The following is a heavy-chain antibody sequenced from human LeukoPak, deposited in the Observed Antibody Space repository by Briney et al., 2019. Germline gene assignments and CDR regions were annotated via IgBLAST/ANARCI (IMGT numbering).Heavy chain of an antibody. J-gene: IGHJ4*02. Sequence: GGSLRLSCAASGFTFSSYALNWVRQAPGKGLEWVSYISGSGSNIYYGDSVKGRFTISRDNAKSSLYLQMNSLRAEDTAVYYCARDLRGTAYNFDNWGQGTLVTVSS. V-gene: IGHV3-48*04. D-gene: IGHD3/OR15-3a*01. CDR2: ISGSGSNI. CDR3: ARDLRGTAYNFDN. CDR1: GFTFSSYA.